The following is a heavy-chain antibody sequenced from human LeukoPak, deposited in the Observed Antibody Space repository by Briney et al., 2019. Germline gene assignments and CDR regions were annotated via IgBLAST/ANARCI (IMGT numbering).Heavy chain of an antibody. Sequence: GRSLRLSCAASGFTFGGYGINWVRQAPGKGLEWVAAICSDGGIKYYADSVKGRFTISRDNSKNTLYLQMNSLRAEDTAIYYCAKFGGSLYYYMEVWGRGTAVTVSS. D-gene: IGHD2-15*01. J-gene: IGHJ6*03. CDR2: ICSDGGIK. V-gene: IGHV3-33*06. CDR1: GFTFGGYG. CDR3: AKFGGSLYYYMEV.